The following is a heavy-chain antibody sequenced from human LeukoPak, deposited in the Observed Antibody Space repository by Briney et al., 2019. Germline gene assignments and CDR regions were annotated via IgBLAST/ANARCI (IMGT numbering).Heavy chain of an antibody. J-gene: IGHJ6*03. V-gene: IGHV4-4*07. D-gene: IGHD2-2*01. CDR1: GGSISSYY. CDR2: IYTSGST. Sequence: SSETLSLTCTVSGGSISSYYWSWIRQPAGKGLEWIGRIYTSGSTNYNPSLKSRVTMSVDTSKNQFSLKLSSVTAADTAVYYCARSPRIVVVPVYYYYYYMDVWGKGTTVTISS. CDR3: ARSPRIVVVPVYYYYYYMDV.